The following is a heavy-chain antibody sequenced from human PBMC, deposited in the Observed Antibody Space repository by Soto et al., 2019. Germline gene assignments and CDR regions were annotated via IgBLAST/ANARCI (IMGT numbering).Heavy chain of an antibody. CDR2: ISAYNVNT. V-gene: IGHV1-18*01. CDR1: GYTFTSYG. Sequence: GASVKVSCKASGYTFTSYGISWVRQAPGQGLEWTGWISAYNVNTNYAQKLQGRVTMTTDTSTSTAYMELRSLRSDDTAVYYCAVSLTGTNWYYFDYWGQGTLVTVSS. D-gene: IGHD1-20*01. J-gene: IGHJ4*02. CDR3: AVSLTGTNWYYFDY.